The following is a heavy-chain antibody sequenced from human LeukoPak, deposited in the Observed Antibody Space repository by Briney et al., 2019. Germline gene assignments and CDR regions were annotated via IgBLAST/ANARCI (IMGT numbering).Heavy chain of an antibody. CDR2: IHHSGST. J-gene: IGHJ5*02. V-gene: IGHV4-31*03. CDR3: ASYGSGSYRFDP. CDR1: GGSISSGNYY. Sequence: KPSETLSLTCTVSGGSISSGNYYWSWIRQHPGKGLEWIGYIHHSGSTYYNPSLKSRVIISVDTSKNQFSLKLNSVTAAGTAVYYCASYGSGSYRFDPWGQGTLVTVSS. D-gene: IGHD3-10*01.